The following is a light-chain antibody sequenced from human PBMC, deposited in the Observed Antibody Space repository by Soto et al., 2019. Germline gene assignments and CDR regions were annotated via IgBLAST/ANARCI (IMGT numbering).Light chain of an antibody. CDR1: QSVGID. J-gene: IGKJ5*01. Sequence: EIVMTQSPATVPVSPGERVTLSCRPSQSVGIDLAWYPQTPGQAPRIXIYGASSRETGIPDRFSCGGAGTEFTRTISRLEPEDVAVDYCQQCGSSTITFGQGTRLEIK. V-gene: IGKV3-20*01. CDR2: GAS. CDR3: QQCGSSTIT.